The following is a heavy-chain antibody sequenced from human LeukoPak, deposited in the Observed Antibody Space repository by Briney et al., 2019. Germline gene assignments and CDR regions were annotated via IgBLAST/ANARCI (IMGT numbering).Heavy chain of an antibody. V-gene: IGHV4-39*01. CDR2: ISYSGST. CDR1: GGSISSGSYY. D-gene: IGHD6-19*01. J-gene: IGHJ4*02. Sequence: SETLSLTCTVSGGSISSGSYYWGWIRQPPGKGLEWIGSISYSGSTYYNPSLKSRVTISVDTSKHQFSLKLSSVTAADTAVYYCARPRSSGWKGGFDYWGQGTLVTVSS. CDR3: ARPRSSGWKGGFDY.